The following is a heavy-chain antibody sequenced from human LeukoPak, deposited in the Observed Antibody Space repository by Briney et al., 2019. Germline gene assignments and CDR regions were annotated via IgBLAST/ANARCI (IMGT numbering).Heavy chain of an antibody. J-gene: IGHJ4*02. D-gene: IGHD1-26*01. Sequence: SETLSLTCTVYGGSFSGYYWGWIRQPPGKGLEWIGEINHSGSTNYNPSVKSRVTISVDTSKNQFSLKLSSVTAADTAVYYCARGRGGSYPFDYWGQGTLVTVSP. V-gene: IGHV4-34*01. CDR3: ARGRGGSYPFDY. CDR2: INHSGST. CDR1: GGSFSGYY.